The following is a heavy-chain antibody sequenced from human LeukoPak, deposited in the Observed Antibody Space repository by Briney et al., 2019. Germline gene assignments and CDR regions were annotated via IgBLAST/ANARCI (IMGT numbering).Heavy chain of an antibody. V-gene: IGHV3-7*01. CDR1: GFTFSSYW. D-gene: IGHD4-17*01. CDR2: IKQDGSEK. J-gene: IGHJ4*02. Sequence: GGSLRLSCAASGFTFSSYWMSWVRQAPGKGLEWVGNIKQDGSEKYYVDSVKGRFTISRDNAKNSLYLQMNSLRAEETAVYYCARDPGPARVTNSYCGQGTLVTVSS. CDR3: ARDPGPARVTNSY.